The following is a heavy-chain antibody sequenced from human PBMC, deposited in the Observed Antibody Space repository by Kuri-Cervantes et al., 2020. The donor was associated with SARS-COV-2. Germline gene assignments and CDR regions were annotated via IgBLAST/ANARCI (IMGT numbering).Heavy chain of an antibody. CDR2: IKQDESEK. V-gene: IGHV3-7*01. CDR3: ARKKTDMDV. CDR1: GFTFSSYS. Sequence: GESLKISCAASGFTFSSYSMSWVRQAPGKGLEWVANIKQDESEKYYVDSVKGRFTISRDNAKNSLYLQMNSLRAEDTAVYYCARKKTDMDVWGKGTTVTVSS. J-gene: IGHJ6*03. D-gene: IGHD1-14*01.